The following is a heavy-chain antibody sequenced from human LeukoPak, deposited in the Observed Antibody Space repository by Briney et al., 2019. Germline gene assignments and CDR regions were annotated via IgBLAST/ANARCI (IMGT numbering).Heavy chain of an antibody. CDR1: RFNFNDYY. V-gene: IGHV3-11*01. Sequence: GGSLRLSCAASRFNFNDYYMSWIRQAPGKGLEWLSYISSSANDKYYADSVKGRFTISRDNAKNSLYLQMNSLRVEDTAVYYCTKAGYSSLWGQGTLVTVSS. CDR2: ISSSANDK. CDR3: TKAGYSSL. J-gene: IGHJ4*02. D-gene: IGHD6-13*01.